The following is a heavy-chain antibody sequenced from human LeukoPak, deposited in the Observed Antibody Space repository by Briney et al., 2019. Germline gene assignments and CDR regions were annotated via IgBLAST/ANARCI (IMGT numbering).Heavy chain of an antibody. D-gene: IGHD2-15*01. J-gene: IGHJ4*02. CDR3: VRDRCSGGSCRPFDY. CDR2: MWSDGDNR. CDR1: GFTFGTYA. V-gene: IGHV3-33*01. Sequence: GGSLRLSCAASGFTFGTYAMHWVRQAPGKGLEWVAVMWSDGDNRYYADSVKGRFTISRDNSKNTLYLEMNSLRAEDTAVYYCVRDRCSGGSCRPFDYWGQGALVTVSS.